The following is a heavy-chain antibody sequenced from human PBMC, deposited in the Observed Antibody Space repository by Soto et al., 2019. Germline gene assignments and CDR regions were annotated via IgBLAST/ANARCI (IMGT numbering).Heavy chain of an antibody. D-gene: IGHD5-12*01. CDR3: AKQGLRGMDV. CDR2: ISYDGSNK. CDR1: GFTFSSYG. J-gene: IGHJ6*02. Sequence: PGGSLRLSCAASGFTFSSYGMHWVRQAPGKGLEWVAVISYDGSNKYYADSVKGRFTISRDNSKNTLYLQMNSLRAEDTAVYYCAKQGLRGMDVWGQGTTVTVSS. V-gene: IGHV3-30*18.